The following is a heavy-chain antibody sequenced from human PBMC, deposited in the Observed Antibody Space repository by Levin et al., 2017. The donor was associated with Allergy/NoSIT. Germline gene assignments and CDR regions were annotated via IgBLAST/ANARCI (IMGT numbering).Heavy chain of an antibody. V-gene: IGHV4-30-4*01. CDR3: ARDRVVVRYFDY. D-gene: IGHD3-22*01. J-gene: IGHJ4*02. CDR1: GGSISSVDYY. CDR2: ISYIGTT. Sequence: LRLSCTVSGGSISSVDYYWSWIRQPPGKGLEWIGYISYIGTTYYNPSLKSRLTISVDTSRNQFSLKLSSVTAADTAVYYCARDRVVVRYFDYWGPGTLVTVSS.